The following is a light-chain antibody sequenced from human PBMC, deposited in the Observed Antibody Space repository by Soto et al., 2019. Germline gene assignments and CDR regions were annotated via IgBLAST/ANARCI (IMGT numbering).Light chain of an antibody. CDR3: QQYNSFPPT. V-gene: IGKV3D-15*01. CDR2: AAT. Sequence: IVMTQSPATKSLSLVERHTLCCKASQSVSSNLAWSQQTPGRPPRLIIYAATARATGIPDRVWGGGAGTDCTLNSEGLEPEDFAVYYCQQYNSFPPTFGQGTRLEIK. J-gene: IGKJ5*01. CDR1: QSVSSN.